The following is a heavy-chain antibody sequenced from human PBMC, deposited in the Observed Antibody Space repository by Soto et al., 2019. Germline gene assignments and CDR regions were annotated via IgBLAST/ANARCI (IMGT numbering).Heavy chain of an antibody. CDR2: MYNSGST. CDR3: ARVSSGWYYFDY. D-gene: IGHD6-19*01. CDR1: GGSVSSGIYY. V-gene: IGHV4-61*01. J-gene: IGHJ4*02. Sequence: SETLSLTCTVSGGSVSSGIYYWSWIRQPPGKGLEWIGYMYNSGSTNYNPSLKSRVIISVDTSKNQFSLKLSSVTAADTAVYYCARVSSGWYYFDYWGQGPLVTVSS.